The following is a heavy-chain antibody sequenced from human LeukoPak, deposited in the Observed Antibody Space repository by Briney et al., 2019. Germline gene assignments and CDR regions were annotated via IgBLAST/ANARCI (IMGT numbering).Heavy chain of an antibody. CDR1: GFTFSSYG. CDR2: IRYDGSNE. D-gene: IGHD3-10*01. Sequence: GGSLRLSCAASGFTFSSYGMHWVRQAPGKGLEWVAFIRYDGSNEYYADSVKGRFTISRDNSKNTLYLQMNSLRAEDTAVYYCAKSGYYGSGSDAFDIWGQGTMVTVSS. J-gene: IGHJ3*02. V-gene: IGHV3-30*02. CDR3: AKSGYYGSGSDAFDI.